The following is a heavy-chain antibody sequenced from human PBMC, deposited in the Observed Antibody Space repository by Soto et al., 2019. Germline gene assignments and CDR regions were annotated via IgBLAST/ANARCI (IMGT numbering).Heavy chain of an antibody. CDR3: ARDRVVTAILGNWFDP. V-gene: IGHV1-69*13. CDR2: IIPIFGTA. J-gene: IGHJ5*02. Sequence: GASVKVSCKASGGTFSSYAISWVRQAPGQGLEWMGGIIPIFGTANYAQKFQGRVTITADESTSTAYMELSSLRSEDTAVYYCARDRVVTAILGNWFDPWGQGTLVTVSS. CDR1: GGTFSSYA. D-gene: IGHD2-21*02.